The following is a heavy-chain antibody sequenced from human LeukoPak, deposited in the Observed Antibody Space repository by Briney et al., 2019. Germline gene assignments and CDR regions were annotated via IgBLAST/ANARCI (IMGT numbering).Heavy chain of an antibody. Sequence: SETLSLTCAVYGGSFSGYYWSWIRQPPGKGLEWIGEINHSGSTNYNPSLKSRVTISVDTSKNQFSLKLSSVTAADTAVYYCARHDYSNYALDYWGQGTLVTVSS. J-gene: IGHJ4*02. CDR1: GGSFSGYY. CDR2: INHSGST. CDR3: ARHDYSNYALDY. V-gene: IGHV4-34*01. D-gene: IGHD4-11*01.